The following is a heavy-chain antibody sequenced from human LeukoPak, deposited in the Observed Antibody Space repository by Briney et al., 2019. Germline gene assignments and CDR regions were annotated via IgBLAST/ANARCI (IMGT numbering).Heavy chain of an antibody. V-gene: IGHV5-51*01. CDR1: GYSFTSYW. CDR2: IYPGESDT. D-gene: IGHD6-6*01. CDR3: ARLSIAENWFDP. J-gene: IGHJ5*02. Sequence: GESLKISCKGSGYSFTSYWIGWVRQMPGKGLEGLGIIYPGESDTRYSPSFQGQVPISADKSISTAYLQWSSLKASDTAMYYCARLSIAENWFDPWGQGTLVTVSS.